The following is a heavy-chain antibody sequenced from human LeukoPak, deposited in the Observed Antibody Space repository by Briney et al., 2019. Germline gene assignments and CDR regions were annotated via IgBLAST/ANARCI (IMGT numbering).Heavy chain of an antibody. J-gene: IGHJ4*02. Sequence: TLSLTCTVSGGSISSGGYYWSWIRQHPGKGLEWIGYIYYSGSTYYNPSLKSRVTISVDTSKNQFSLKLSSVTAADTAVYYCARDSDSSGYYYWGQGTLVTVSS. D-gene: IGHD3-22*01. CDR3: ARDSDSSGYYY. CDR2: IYYSGST. CDR1: GGSISSGGYY. V-gene: IGHV4-31*03.